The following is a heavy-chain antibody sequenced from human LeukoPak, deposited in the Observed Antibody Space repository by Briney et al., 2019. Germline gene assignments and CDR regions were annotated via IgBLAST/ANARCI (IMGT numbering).Heavy chain of an antibody. J-gene: IGHJ5*02. CDR3: ARSGYYDILTGYSCFDP. V-gene: IGHV1-18*01. Sequence: GASVKLSCKASGYTFTTYGISWVRQAPGQGLEWMGWISAYNGNTNYVQKLQGRVTMTTDTSTSTAYMELKSLRSDDTAVYYCARSGYYDILTGYSCFDPWGQGTLVTVSS. CDR1: GYTFTTYG. D-gene: IGHD3-9*01. CDR2: ISAYNGNT.